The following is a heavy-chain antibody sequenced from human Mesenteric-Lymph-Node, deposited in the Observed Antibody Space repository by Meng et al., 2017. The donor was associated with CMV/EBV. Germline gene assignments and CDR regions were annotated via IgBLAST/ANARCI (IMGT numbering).Heavy chain of an antibody. V-gene: IGHV3-66*02. CDR2: IYSGGST. Sequence: GESLKICCAASGFTVSSNYMSWVRQAPGKGLEWVSVIYSGGSTYYADSVKGRFTISRDNSKNTLYLQMNSLRAEDTAVYYCARSGGRSYYYGMDVWGQGTTVTVSS. J-gene: IGHJ6*02. CDR3: ARSGGRSYYYGMDV. D-gene: IGHD3-16*01. CDR1: GFTVSSNY.